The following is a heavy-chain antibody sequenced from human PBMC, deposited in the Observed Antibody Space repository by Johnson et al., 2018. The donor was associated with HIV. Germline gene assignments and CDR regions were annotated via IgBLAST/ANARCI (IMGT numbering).Heavy chain of an antibody. Sequence: VQLVESGGGLVQPGGSLRLSCAASRLSVSKNYMSWVRQAPGKGLEWVSVIYSGGSTYYADSVKGRFTISRDNSKNTLYLQMNSLRAEDTAVYYCARETRSAAAGHGAFDVWGQGTMVTVSS. CDR1: RLSVSKNY. CDR2: IYSGGST. V-gene: IGHV3-66*01. CDR3: ARETRSAAAGHGAFDV. D-gene: IGHD6-13*01. J-gene: IGHJ3*01.